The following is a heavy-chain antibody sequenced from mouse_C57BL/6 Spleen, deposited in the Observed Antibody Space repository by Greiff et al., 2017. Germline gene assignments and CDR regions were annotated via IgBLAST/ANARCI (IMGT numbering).Heavy chain of an antibody. Sequence: VQLQQSGPELVKPGASVKISCKASGYTFTDYYMNWVKQSHGKSLEWIGDINPNNGGTSYNQKFKGKATLTVDKSSSTAYMELRSLTSEDSAVYYCARGQEDYWGQGTTLTVSS. CDR1: GYTFTDYY. CDR2: INPNNGGT. J-gene: IGHJ2*01. CDR3: ARGQEDY. V-gene: IGHV1-26*01.